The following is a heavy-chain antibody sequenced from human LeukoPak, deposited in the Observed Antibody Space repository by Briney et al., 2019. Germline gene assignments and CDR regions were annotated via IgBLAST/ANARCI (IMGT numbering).Heavy chain of an antibody. Sequence: QTGGSLRLSCAASGFTFSLYGIHWVRQAPGKGLEWVAFIQNDGSNKYYADSVKGRFTISRDNSKNTLYPQMNSLRPDDTAMYYCAKDRIVLVTATFDYWGQGTLVTVSS. V-gene: IGHV3-30*02. CDR3: AKDRIVLVTATFDY. CDR1: GFTFSLYG. D-gene: IGHD2-21*02. J-gene: IGHJ4*02. CDR2: IQNDGSNK.